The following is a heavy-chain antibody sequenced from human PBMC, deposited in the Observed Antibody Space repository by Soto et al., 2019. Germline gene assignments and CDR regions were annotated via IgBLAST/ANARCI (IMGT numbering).Heavy chain of an antibody. CDR2: KYYTGTS. Sequence: QLPLQESGPGLVKPSETLSLTCSVSGDSISSSTYCWGWIRQPPGKGLEWNGSKYYTGTSHYNPSLNSRVTISVDTSNNQFSLKVTSVTAADTAVYYCARHRDPGYSSSWFNSWGQGTLVIVSS. D-gene: IGHD6-13*01. J-gene: IGHJ5*01. CDR1: GDSISSSTYC. V-gene: IGHV4-39*01. CDR3: ARHRDPGYSSSWFNS.